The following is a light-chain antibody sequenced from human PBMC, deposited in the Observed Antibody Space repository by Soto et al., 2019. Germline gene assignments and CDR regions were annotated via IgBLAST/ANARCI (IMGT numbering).Light chain of an antibody. J-gene: IGKJ5*01. CDR1: QSVRSY. CDR2: DAS. Sequence: ESRFTQSRAPLSLSPVERSTLSCMASQSVRSYLAWYQQKPGQAPRLLIYDASNRAPGIPARFSGSGSGTDFTLTISSLEPDDFAVYYCQQRRSWPRITFGQGTRLEIK. CDR3: QQRRSWPRIT. V-gene: IGKV3-11*01.